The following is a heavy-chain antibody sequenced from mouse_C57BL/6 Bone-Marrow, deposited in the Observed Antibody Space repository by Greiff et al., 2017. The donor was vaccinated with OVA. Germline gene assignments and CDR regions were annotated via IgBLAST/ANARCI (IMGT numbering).Heavy chain of an antibody. Sequence: VQLQQPGAELVRPGSSVKLSCKASGYTFTSYWMHWVKQRPIQGLEWIGKIDPSDSETHYNQKFKDKATLTVDKSSSTAYMQLSRLTSEDSAVYYCARETTVVAKGSYAMDYWGQGTSVTVSS. J-gene: IGHJ4*01. CDR3: ARETTVVAKGSYAMDY. CDR1: GYTFTSYW. V-gene: IGHV1-52*01. CDR2: IDPSDSET. D-gene: IGHD1-1*01.